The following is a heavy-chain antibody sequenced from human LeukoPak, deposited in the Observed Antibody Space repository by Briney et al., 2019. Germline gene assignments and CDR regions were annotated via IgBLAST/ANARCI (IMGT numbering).Heavy chain of an antibody. D-gene: IGHD3-9*01. CDR1: GYTFTSYG. CDR3: ARARLLRYFDWLLEISRELWFDP. V-gene: IGHV1-18*01. CDR2: ISAYNGNT. J-gene: IGHJ5*02. Sequence: ASVKVSCKASGYTFTSYGISWVRQAPGQGLEWMGWISAYNGNTNYAQKLQGRVTMTTDTSTSTAYMELRSLRSDDTAVYYCARARLLRYFDWLLEISRELWFDPWGQGTLVTVSS.